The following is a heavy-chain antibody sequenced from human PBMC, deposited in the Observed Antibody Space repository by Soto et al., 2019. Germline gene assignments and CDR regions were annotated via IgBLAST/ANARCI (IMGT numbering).Heavy chain of an antibody. CDR1: GGSFSGYY. CDR3: ARARRSWSSYYFDY. CDR2: INHSGST. V-gene: IGHV4-34*01. D-gene: IGHD6-13*01. Sequence: SETLSLTCAVYGGSFSGYYWSWIRQPPGKGLEWIGEINHSGSTNYNPSLKSRVTISVDTSKNQFSLKLSSVTAADTAVYYCARARRSWSSYYFDYWGQGTLVTVSS. J-gene: IGHJ4*02.